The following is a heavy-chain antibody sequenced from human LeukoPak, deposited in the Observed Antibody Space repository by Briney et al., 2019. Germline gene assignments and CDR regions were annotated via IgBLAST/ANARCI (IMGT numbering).Heavy chain of an antibody. D-gene: IGHD4-17*01. J-gene: IGHJ4*02. CDR2: ISSSAGNT. CDR1: GFTVSSNY. CDR3: AKAQLRVTTGIDN. V-gene: IGHV3-23*01. Sequence: GGSLRLSCAASGFTVSSNYMSWVRQAPGKGLEWVSGISSSAGNTNYADSVKGRFTISRDNSKNTLYLQMNSLRVEDTAVYYCAKAQLRVTTGIDNWGQGTLVTVSS.